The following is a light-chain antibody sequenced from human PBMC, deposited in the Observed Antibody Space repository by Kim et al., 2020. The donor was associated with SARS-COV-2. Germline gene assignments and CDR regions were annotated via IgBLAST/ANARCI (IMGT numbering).Light chain of an antibody. CDR2: GNN. J-gene: IGLJ2*01. Sequence: QSVLTQPPSVSGAPGQRVTISCTGSSSNIGAGYDVHWYQQLPGTAPKLLIYGNNNRPSGVPDRFSGSQSGTSASLAITGLQAEDEADYYCQSYDSSLSGSVFGGGTQLTVL. V-gene: IGLV1-40*01. CDR3: QSYDSSLSGSV. CDR1: SSNIGAGYD.